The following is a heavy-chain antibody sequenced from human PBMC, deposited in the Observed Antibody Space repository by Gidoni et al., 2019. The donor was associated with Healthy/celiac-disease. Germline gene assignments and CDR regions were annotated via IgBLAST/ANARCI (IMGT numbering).Heavy chain of an antibody. Sequence: QVQLVEPGVGLVKPGGSLRLSCAASGFTLSAYYRSWIRQAPGKGLEWVSYIRSSGSTIYYADSVKGRFTISRDNAKNSLYLQMNSLRAEDTAVYYCASGFWSGPYYYYGMDVWGQGTTVTVSS. CDR2: IRSSGSTI. V-gene: IGHV3-11*01. CDR3: ASGFWSGPYYYYGMDV. CDR1: GFTLSAYY. J-gene: IGHJ6*02. D-gene: IGHD3-3*01.